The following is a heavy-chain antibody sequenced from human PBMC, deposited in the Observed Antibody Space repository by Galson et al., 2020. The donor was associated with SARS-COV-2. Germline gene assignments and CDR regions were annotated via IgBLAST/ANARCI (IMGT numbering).Heavy chain of an antibody. J-gene: IGHJ6*02. CDR3: ARGAIAVAGIGVYYYYGMDV. V-gene: IGHV4-34*01. CDR1: GGSFSGYY. D-gene: IGHD6-19*01. Sequence: SQTLSLTCAVYGGSFSGYYWSWIRQPPGKGLEWIGEINHSGSTNYNPSLTSRVTISVDTSKNQFSLKLSSVTAADTAVYYCARGAIAVAGIGVYYYYGMDVWGQGTTVTVSS. CDR2: INHSGST.